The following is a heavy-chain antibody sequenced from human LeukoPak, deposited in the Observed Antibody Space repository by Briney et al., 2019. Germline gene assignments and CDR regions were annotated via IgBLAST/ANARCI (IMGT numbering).Heavy chain of an antibody. J-gene: IGHJ3*02. V-gene: IGHV3-23*01. Sequence: PGGSLRLSCAASGFTFSSYAMSWVRQAPGKGLEWVSAISGSGGSTYYADSVKGRFTISRDNSKNTLYLQMNSLRAEDTAVYYCARQRGSYGGYDHDAFNIWGQGTMVTVSS. CDR1: GFTFSSYA. CDR2: ISGSGGST. CDR3: ARQRGSYGGYDHDAFNI. D-gene: IGHD5-12*01.